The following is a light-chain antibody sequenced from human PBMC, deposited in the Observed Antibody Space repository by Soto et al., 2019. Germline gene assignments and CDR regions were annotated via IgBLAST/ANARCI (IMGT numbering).Light chain of an antibody. J-gene: IGKJ4*01. CDR2: GAS. CDR3: QQYGSSPRA. CDR1: QSVRSNY. V-gene: IGKV3-20*01. Sequence: EIVLTQSPDTLSLSPGERATLSCRASQSVRSNYLAWYQQKPGRAPRLLIYGASSRATGIPDRFSGSGSGTDFTLTISRLEPEDFAVYYCQQYGSSPRAFGGGTKVEI.